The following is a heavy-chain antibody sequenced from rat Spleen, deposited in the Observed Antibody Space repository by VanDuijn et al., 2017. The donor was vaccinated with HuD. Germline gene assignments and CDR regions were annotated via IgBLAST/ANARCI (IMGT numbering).Heavy chain of an antibody. V-gene: IGHV5-29*01. Sequence: EVQLVESGGDLVQPGRSLKLSCAASGFTFSNYYMAWVRQAPTKGLEWVATISYDGSSTYYRDSVKGRFTISRDNAKSTLYLQMDSLRSEDTATYYCATTPGRPFAYWGQGTLVTVSS. CDR1: GFTFSNYY. CDR2: ISYDGSST. J-gene: IGHJ3*01. D-gene: IGHD5-1*01. CDR3: ATTPGRPFAY.